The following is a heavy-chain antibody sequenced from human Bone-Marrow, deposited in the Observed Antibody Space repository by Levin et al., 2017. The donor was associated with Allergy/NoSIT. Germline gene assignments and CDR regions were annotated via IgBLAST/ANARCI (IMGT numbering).Heavy chain of an antibody. D-gene: IGHD6-13*01. V-gene: IGHV3-23*01. CDR2: ISGGGAST. CDR1: GFTFSSYA. Sequence: GESLKISCTASGFTFSSYAMSWVRQAPGKGLEWVSTISGGGASTYYADSVKGRFTISRDNSKSTLYLQMNSLRAEDTAIYYCARDRGTSWQNWFNPWGQGTLVTVSS. J-gene: IGHJ5*02. CDR3: ARDRGTSWQNWFNP.